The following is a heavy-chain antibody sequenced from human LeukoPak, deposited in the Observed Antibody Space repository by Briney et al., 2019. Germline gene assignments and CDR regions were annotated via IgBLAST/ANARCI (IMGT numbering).Heavy chain of an antibody. Sequence: PGRSLRLSCAASGFTFSSYAMSGVRQARGKGLEWVSAISGSSGSTYYAESVKGRFTISRDNSKNTLYLQMNSLRAEDTAVYCCAKFQLAGESSGYFPWGQGTLVTVSS. CDR2: ISGSSGST. J-gene: IGHJ5*02. V-gene: IGHV3-23*01. CDR1: GFTFSSYA. CDR3: AKFQLAGESSGYFP. D-gene: IGHD3-22*01.